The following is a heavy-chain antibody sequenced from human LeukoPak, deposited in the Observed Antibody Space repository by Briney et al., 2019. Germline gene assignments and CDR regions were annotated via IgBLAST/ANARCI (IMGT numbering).Heavy chain of an antibody. CDR3: ARAMGIRTTRSYVFYALDV. V-gene: IGHV3-48*01. J-gene: IGHJ6*02. D-gene: IGHD2-2*01. CDR1: KFAFNTCS. Sequence: GGSPRLSCAASKFAFNTCSMNWVRQAPGKGLEWIAYISSRNTTIHYADSVRGRFSISRDNAKNSLYLQMSSLRVEDTALYYCARAMGIRTTRSYVFYALDVWGQGATVAVSS. CDR2: ISSRNTTI.